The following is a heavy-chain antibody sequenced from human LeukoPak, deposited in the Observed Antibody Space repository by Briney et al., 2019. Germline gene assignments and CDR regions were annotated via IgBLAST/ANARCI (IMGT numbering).Heavy chain of an antibody. CDR3: ASSTYYYDSNGYRGAFDL. D-gene: IGHD3-22*01. Sequence: PSETLSLTCTVSGGSINSRDHFWSWIRQPPGKGLEWIGYIFYSGSTHYNPSLKSRVTISIDTSKNRFSLKLRSVTAADTAVYYRASSTYYYDSNGYRGAFDLWGRGTMVTASS. CDR1: GGSINSRDHF. J-gene: IGHJ3*01. V-gene: IGHV4-30-4*01. CDR2: IFYSGST.